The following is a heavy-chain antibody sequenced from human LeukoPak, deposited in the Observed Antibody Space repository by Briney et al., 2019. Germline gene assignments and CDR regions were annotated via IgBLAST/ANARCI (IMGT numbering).Heavy chain of an antibody. CDR2: INPNSGGT. CDR1: GYTFTGYY. D-gene: IGHD5-24*01. CDR3: ARSRRDGYNYDY. V-gene: IGHV1-2*06. J-gene: IGHJ4*02. Sequence: ASVKVSCKASGYTFTGYYMHWVRQAPGQGLEWMGRINPNSGGTNYAQKFQGRVTMTRDTSISTAYMELSRLRSGDTAVYYCARSRRDGYNYDYRGQGTLVTVSS.